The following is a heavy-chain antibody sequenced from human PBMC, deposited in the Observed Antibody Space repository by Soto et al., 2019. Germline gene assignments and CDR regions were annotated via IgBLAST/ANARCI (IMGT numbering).Heavy chain of an antibody. D-gene: IGHD3-10*01. CDR3: ARGSWFGELSHYYYYGMDV. Sequence: SETLSLTCAVSGGPISSSNWWSWVRQPPGKGLEWIGEIYHSGSTNYNPSLKSRVTISVDKSKNQFSLKLSSVTAADTAVYYCARGSWFGELSHYYYYGMDVWGQGTTVTVSS. CDR2: IYHSGST. V-gene: IGHV4-4*02. CDR1: GGPISSSNW. J-gene: IGHJ6*02.